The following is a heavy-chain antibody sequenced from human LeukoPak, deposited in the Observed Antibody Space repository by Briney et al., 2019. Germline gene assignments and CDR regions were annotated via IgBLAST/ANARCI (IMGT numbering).Heavy chain of an antibody. CDR3: TTGTSLYYDFWSGYPVGMDV. V-gene: IGHV3-15*01. Sequence: PGGSLRLSCAASGLTFSNAWMSWVRQAPGKGLEWVGRIKSKTDGGTTDYAAPVKGRFTISRDDSKNTLYLQMNSLKTEDTAVYYCTTGTSLYYDFWSGYPVGMDVWGQGTTVTVSS. CDR2: IKSKTDGGTT. CDR1: GLTFSNAW. D-gene: IGHD3-3*01. J-gene: IGHJ6*02.